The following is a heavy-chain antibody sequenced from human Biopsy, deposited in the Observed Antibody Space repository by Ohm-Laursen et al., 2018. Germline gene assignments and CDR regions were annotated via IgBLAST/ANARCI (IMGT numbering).Heavy chain of an antibody. J-gene: IGHJ4*02. V-gene: IGHV1-46*01. CDR3: ARGPRGLVAITATAYYFDL. CDR1: GYTFTTYY. CDR2: INPNNDNT. D-gene: IGHD3-22*01. Sequence: SVKVSCKVSGYTFTTYYLHWVRQAPGQGLEWMGRINPNNDNTVYAQRFQGRVTMTKDTSTSTVYMDLNSLTFDDSAVYYCARGPRGLVAITATAYYFDLWGQGSLVTVSS.